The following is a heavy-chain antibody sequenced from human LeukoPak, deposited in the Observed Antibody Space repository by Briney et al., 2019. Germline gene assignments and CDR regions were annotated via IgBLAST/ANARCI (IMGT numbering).Heavy chain of an antibody. CDR2: IYYSGST. CDR1: GGSISSGGYY. Sequence: SETLSLTCTVSGGSISSGGYYWSWIRQHPGKCLEWIGYIYYSGSTYYNPSLKSRVTISVDTSKNQFSLKLSSVTAADTAVYYCARVKGAYNWFDPWGQGTLVTVSS. D-gene: IGHD3-16*01. CDR3: ARVKGAYNWFDP. J-gene: IGHJ5*02. V-gene: IGHV4-31*03.